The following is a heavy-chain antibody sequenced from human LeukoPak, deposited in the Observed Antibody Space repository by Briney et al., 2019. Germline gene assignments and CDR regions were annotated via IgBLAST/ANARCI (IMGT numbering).Heavy chain of an antibody. CDR1: GFTFSSYA. D-gene: IGHD3-10*01. J-gene: IGHJ5*02. CDR2: ISGSGGST. CDR3: AKSGSDYYGSGRPNWFDP. Sequence: GGSLRLSCAASGFTFSSYAMSWVRQAPGKGVEWVSAISGSGGSTYYADSVKGRFTISRDNSKNTLYLQMNSLRAEDTAVYYCAKSGSDYYGSGRPNWFDPWGQGTLVTVSS. V-gene: IGHV3-23*01.